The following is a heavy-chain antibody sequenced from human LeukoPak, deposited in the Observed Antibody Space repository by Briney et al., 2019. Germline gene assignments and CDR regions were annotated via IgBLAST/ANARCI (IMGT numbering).Heavy chain of an antibody. V-gene: IGHV3-11*01. D-gene: IGHD6-13*01. CDR1: GFTFSDYY. CDR2: ISSSGSTI. CDR3: ARPAPSSSWDY. Sequence: GGSLRLSCAASGFTFSDYYMSWIRQAPGKGLEWVSYISSSGSTIYYADSVKGRLTISRDNAKNSLYLQMNSLRAEDTAVYYCARPAPSSSWDYWGQGTLVTVSS. J-gene: IGHJ4*02.